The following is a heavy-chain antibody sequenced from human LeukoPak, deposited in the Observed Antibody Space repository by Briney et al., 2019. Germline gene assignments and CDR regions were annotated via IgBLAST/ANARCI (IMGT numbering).Heavy chain of an antibody. CDR3: ARRRLKNWFDP. CDR1: GGSFSGVY. CDR2: ISHGGST. V-gene: IGHV4-34*01. Sequence: SETLSLTCAVSGGSFSGVYWSWIRQPPGKGLEWIGEISHGGSTNYNPSLKSRVTISVDTSKNHFSLKLSSVTAADTAVYYCARRRLKNWFDPRGQRILVTVSS. J-gene: IGHJ5*02.